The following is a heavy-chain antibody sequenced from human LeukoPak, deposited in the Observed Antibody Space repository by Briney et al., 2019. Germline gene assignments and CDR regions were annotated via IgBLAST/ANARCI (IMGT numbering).Heavy chain of an antibody. CDR2: IYYSGST. CDR1: GGSISSSSYY. Sequence: SETLSLTCTVSGGSISSSSYYWGWIRQPPGKGLEWIGSIYYSGSTYYNPSLKSRVTISVDTSKNQFSLKLSSVTAADTAVYYCARIPSGEPYQNDYSNPVNDYWGQGTLVTVSS. J-gene: IGHJ4*02. V-gene: IGHV4-39*01. CDR3: ARIPSGEPYQNDYSNPVNDY. D-gene: IGHD4-4*01.